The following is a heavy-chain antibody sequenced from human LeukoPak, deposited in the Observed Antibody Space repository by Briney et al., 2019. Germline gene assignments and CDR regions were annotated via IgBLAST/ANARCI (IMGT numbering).Heavy chain of an antibody. V-gene: IGHV5-10-1*01. Sequence: ESLKISCMGSGFSFSTYWISWVRQMPGKGLEWMGTMDPSDSYTNYSPSFQGHVTISADKSISTAYLQWSSLKASDIAMYYCARHILGGPAFDMWGQGTMVTVSS. CDR2: MDPSDSYT. CDR3: ARHILGGPAFDM. J-gene: IGHJ3*02. D-gene: IGHD1-26*01. CDR1: GFSFSTYW.